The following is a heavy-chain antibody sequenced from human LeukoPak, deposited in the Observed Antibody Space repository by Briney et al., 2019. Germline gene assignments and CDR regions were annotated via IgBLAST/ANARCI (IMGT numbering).Heavy chain of an antibody. J-gene: IGHJ4*02. CDR2: ISYDGTKT. CDR1: GFTFSSSN. Sequence: GGSLRLSCVPSGFTFSSSNMRWVRQSPGRGLEWVALISYDGTKTYYGESVKGRFTVSRDNSKNMLFLQMNSLSAEDTAIYYCEREWFGESNWGQGARVTVSS. V-gene: IGHV3-30*04. CDR3: EREWFGESN. D-gene: IGHD3-10*01.